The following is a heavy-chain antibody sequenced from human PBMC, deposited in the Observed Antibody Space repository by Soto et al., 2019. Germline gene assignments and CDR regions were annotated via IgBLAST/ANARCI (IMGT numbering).Heavy chain of an antibody. Sequence: QVQLVQSGAEVKKPGSSVKVSCKASGGTFNNYAISWVRQAPGQGLEWMGGIIPIIGTADYAHKFQGRLASSADESTGTTFMELSSLRSDDTALYYCARGGVDVVATSALDYWGQGTLVTVAS. D-gene: IGHD5-12*01. CDR2: IIPIIGTA. J-gene: IGHJ4*02. CDR3: ARGGVDVVATSALDY. CDR1: GGTFNNYA. V-gene: IGHV1-69*01.